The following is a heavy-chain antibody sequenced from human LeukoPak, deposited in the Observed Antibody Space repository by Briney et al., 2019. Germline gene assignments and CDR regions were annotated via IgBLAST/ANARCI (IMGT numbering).Heavy chain of an antibody. Sequence: GGSLRLSCAASGFTFTTYSMNWVRQAPGKGLEWVSSSSISSSFIYYADSVKGRFTISRDDANNSLYLQMNNLRAEDTAVYYCARDGSSSGDFDYWGQGTLVTVSS. D-gene: IGHD6-6*01. CDR1: GFTFTTYS. CDR3: ARDGSSSGDFDY. CDR2: SSISSSFI. V-gene: IGHV3-21*01. J-gene: IGHJ4*02.